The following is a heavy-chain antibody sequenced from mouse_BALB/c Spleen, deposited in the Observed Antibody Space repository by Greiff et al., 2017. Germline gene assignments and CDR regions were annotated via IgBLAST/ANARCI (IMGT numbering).Heavy chain of an antibody. D-gene: IGHD2-4*01. CDR3: ARGYDYGSFAY. J-gene: IGHJ3*01. Sequence: EVKLQESGGGLVQPGGSLKLSCAASGFTFSSYGMSWVRQTPDKRLELVATINSNGGSTYYPDSVKGRFTISRDNAKNTLYLQMSSLKSEDTAMYYCARGYDYGSFAYWGQGTLVTVSA. V-gene: IGHV5-6-3*01. CDR2: INSNGGST. CDR1: GFTFSSYG.